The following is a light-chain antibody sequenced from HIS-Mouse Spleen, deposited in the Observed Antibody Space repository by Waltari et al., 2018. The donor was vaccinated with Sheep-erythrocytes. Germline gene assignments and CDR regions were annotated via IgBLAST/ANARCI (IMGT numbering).Light chain of an antibody. CDR2: VVS. CDR1: RSDVGGSTY. V-gene: IGLV2-8*01. Sequence: QSALTQPPSASGSPGQSVTISCTGTRSDVGGSTYVSWSQPHPGKAPKLMLYVVSKRPSGVPDRFSGSKSGNTASLTVSGLQAEDEADYYCSSYAGSNNWVFGGGTKLTVL. J-gene: IGLJ3*02. CDR3: SSYAGSNNWV.